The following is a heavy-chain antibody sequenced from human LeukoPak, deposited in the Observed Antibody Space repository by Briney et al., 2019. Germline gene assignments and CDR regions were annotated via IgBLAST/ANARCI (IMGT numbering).Heavy chain of an antibody. CDR3: ARDFGIWLARGRVTTNYYYYMDV. Sequence: VASVKVSCKASGYTFTSYDINWVRQATGQGLEWMGWMNPNSGNTGYAQKFQGRVTMTRNTSISTAYMELSSLRSEDTAVYYCARDFGIWLARGRVTTNYYYYMDVWGKGTTVTVSS. CDR2: MNPNSGNT. D-gene: IGHD6-19*01. V-gene: IGHV1-8*02. J-gene: IGHJ6*03. CDR1: GYTFTSYD.